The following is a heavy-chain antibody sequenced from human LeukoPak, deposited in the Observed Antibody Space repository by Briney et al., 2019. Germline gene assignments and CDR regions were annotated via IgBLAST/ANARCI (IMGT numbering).Heavy chain of an antibody. J-gene: IGHJ2*01. D-gene: IGHD2-21*02. V-gene: IGHV1-2*04. CDR1: GYTFTDYY. CDR2: INPNSGGT. Sequence: ASVKVSCKASGYTFTDYYIHWVRQAPGQGLEYMGWINPNSGGTNSAQKFQDWVTMTRDTSISTAYMELTTLRSDDTAVYYCAKSIEYCGADCYGYFDLWGRGTLVTVSS. CDR3: AKSIEYCGADCYGYFDL.